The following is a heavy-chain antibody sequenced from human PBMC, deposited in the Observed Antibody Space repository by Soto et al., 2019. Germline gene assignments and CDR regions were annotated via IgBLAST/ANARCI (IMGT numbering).Heavy chain of an antibody. Sequence: QITLKESGPTLVKPTQTLTLTCTFSGFSLSTSGVGVGWIRQPPGKALEWLALIYWDDDKRYSPSLKSRLTITKDTSKNQVVLIMTNMDPVDTATYYCAHRTGPFRSDPFDIWGQGTMVTVSS. CDR1: GFSLSTSGVG. J-gene: IGHJ3*02. CDR3: AHRTGPFRSDPFDI. V-gene: IGHV2-5*02. CDR2: IYWDDDK.